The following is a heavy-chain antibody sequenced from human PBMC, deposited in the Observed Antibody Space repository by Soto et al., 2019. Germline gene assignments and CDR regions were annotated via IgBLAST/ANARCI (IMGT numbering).Heavy chain of an antibody. J-gene: IGHJ4*02. Sequence: GGSLRLSCAASGLTVSTNYMTWVRQAPGKGLEWVSVIYRGGNTYHADSVQGRFSISRDNSKNTVDLQMNNLRAKDTAMYYCASVGYCSTTTCPPAWGQGTLVTVSS. V-gene: IGHV3-53*01. CDR1: GLTVSTNY. CDR2: IYRGGNT. CDR3: ASVGYCSTTTCPPA. D-gene: IGHD2-2*01.